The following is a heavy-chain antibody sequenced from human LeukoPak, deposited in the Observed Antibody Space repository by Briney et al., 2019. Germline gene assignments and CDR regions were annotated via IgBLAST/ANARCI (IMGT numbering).Heavy chain of an antibody. V-gene: IGHV3-30*04. CDR1: GFSFNKYA. J-gene: IGHJ3*02. CDR2: ISKDGSMR. Sequence: GRSLRLSCAASGFSFNKYAMDWVRQAPGKGLEWVAIISKDGSMRYYADSVKGRFTVSRDNSNNTLSLQMNSLKSEDTAVYYCAGEKFDIWGQGTMVTVSA. CDR3: AGEKFDI.